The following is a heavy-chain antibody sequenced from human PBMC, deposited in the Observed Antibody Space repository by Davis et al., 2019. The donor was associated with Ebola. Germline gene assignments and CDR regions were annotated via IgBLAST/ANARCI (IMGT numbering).Heavy chain of an antibody. V-gene: IGHV4-59*08. Sequence: MPSETLSLTCTVSGGSINNYFWSWIRQPPGKGLEWIGNIHYLGNTNYNPSLKSRVTMSVDTSKNQFSLKLSSVTAADTAVYYCARRRLSFEAIDYWGQGTLVTVSS. CDR3: ARRRLSFEAIDY. CDR2: IHYLGNT. J-gene: IGHJ4*02. D-gene: IGHD1-26*01. CDR1: GGSINNYF.